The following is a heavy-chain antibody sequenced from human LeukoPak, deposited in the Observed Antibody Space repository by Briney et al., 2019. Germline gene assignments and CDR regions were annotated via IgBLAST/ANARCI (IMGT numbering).Heavy chain of an antibody. D-gene: IGHD3-22*01. J-gene: IGHJ4*02. Sequence: SETLSLTCAVYGGSFSGYYWSWIRQPPGKGLEWIGEINHSGSTNYNPSLKSRVTISVDTSKNQFSLKLSSGTAADTAVYYCARGRRYYYDSSGYFFWGQGTLVTVSS. CDR3: ARGRRYYYDSSGYFF. CDR2: INHSGST. V-gene: IGHV4-34*01. CDR1: GGSFSGYY.